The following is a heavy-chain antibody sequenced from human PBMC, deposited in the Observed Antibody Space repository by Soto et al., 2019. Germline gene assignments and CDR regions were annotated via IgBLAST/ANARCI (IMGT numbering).Heavy chain of an antibody. CDR3: ARSPSDCSSTSCYTGPFDP. Sequence: SETLFLTCTVSGGSISSGGYYWSWIRQHSGKGLEWIGYIYYSGSTYYNPSLKSRVTISVDTSKNQFSLKLSSVTAADTAVYYCARSPSDCSSTSCYTGPFDPWGQGTQVTVSS. V-gene: IGHV4-31*03. CDR1: GGSISSGGYY. CDR2: IYYSGST. J-gene: IGHJ5*02. D-gene: IGHD2-2*02.